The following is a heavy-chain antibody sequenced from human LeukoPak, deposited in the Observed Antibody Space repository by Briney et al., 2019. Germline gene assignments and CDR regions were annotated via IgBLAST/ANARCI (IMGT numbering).Heavy chain of an antibody. V-gene: IGHV3-30-3*01. CDR3: ASETTVTTPSDYYYYGMDV. D-gene: IGHD4-17*01. J-gene: IGHJ6*02. CDR1: GFTFSSYA. CDR2: ISYDGSNK. Sequence: GRSLRLSCAASGFTFSSYAMHWVRQAPGKGLEWVAVISYDGSNKYYADSMKGRFTISRDNSKNTLYLQMNSLRAEDTAVYYCASETTVTTPSDYYYYGMDVWGQGTTVTVSS.